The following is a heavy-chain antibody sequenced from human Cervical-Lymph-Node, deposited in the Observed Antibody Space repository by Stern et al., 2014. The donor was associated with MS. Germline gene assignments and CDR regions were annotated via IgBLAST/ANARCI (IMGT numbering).Heavy chain of an antibody. Sequence: VQLEESGGTLVKPGGSLRLSCAASGFIFSDYYMNWIRQAPGQGLEWVSYISTTASNIYYADSVKGRFTISRDNTKNSLFLLMSSLRAEDTAVYYCAISSSRYYFDSWGLGTLVTVSS. CDR3: AISSSRYYFDS. J-gene: IGHJ4*02. CDR2: ISTTASNI. D-gene: IGHD2-2*01. V-gene: IGHV3-11*01. CDR1: GFIFSDYY.